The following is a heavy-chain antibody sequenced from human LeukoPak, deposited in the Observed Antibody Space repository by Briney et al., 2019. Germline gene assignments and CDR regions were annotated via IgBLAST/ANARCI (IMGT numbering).Heavy chain of an antibody. V-gene: IGHV4-4*07. J-gene: IGHJ3*02. D-gene: IGHD1-26*01. CDR1: GGSISSYY. Sequence: SETLSLTCTVSGGSISSYYWSWIRQPAGKGLEWIGRIYTSGSTNYNPSLKSRVTMSVDTSKNQFSLKLSSVTAADTAVYYCASRNPKYSGSYLFDAFDIWGQGTMVTVSS. CDR2: IYTSGST. CDR3: ASRNPKYSGSYLFDAFDI.